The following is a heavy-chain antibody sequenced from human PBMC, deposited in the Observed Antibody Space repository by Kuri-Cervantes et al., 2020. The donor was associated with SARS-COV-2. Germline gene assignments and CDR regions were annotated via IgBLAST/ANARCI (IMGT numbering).Heavy chain of an antibody. Sequence: GSLRLSCAVYGGSFSGYYWSWTRQPPGKGLEWIGEINHSGSTNYNPSLKSRVTISVDTSKNQFSLKLSSVTAADTAVYYCARVAVAGSLDYWGQGTLVTVSS. V-gene: IGHV4-34*01. J-gene: IGHJ4*02. D-gene: IGHD6-19*01. CDR1: GGSFSGYY. CDR3: ARVAVAGSLDY. CDR2: INHSGST.